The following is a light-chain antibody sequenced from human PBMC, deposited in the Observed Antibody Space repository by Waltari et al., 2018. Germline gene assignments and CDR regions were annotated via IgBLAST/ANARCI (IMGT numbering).Light chain of an antibody. J-gene: IGKJ1*01. Sequence: EVVLTQSPVTLSLSPGERATLSCRASQSIGRTLTWYQQKPGQSPRLLMYGASSRAAGIPDRFSGSGSGTDFILTITRLEPEDFAVYYCQNYERLPVTFGQGTKVEIK. CDR1: QSIGRT. CDR2: GAS. CDR3: QNYERLPVT. V-gene: IGKV3-20*01.